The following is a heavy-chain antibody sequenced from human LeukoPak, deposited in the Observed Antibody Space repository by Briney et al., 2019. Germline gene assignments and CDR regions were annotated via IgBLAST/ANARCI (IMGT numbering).Heavy chain of an antibody. D-gene: IGHD3-22*01. Sequence: ASVKVSCKASGYTFTSYGISWVRQAPGQGLEWMGWISAYNGNTNYAQKLQGRVTMTRDTSISTAYMELSRLRSDDTAVYYCARQPGRDYYDSSGIEAFDIWGQGTMVTVSS. CDR3: ARQPGRDYYDSSGIEAFDI. V-gene: IGHV1-18*01. J-gene: IGHJ3*02. CDR1: GYTFTSYG. CDR2: ISAYNGNT.